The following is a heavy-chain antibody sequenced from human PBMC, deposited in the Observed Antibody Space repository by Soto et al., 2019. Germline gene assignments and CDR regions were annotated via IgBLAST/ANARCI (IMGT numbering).Heavy chain of an antibody. D-gene: IGHD3-22*01. CDR1: GFSFSSHP. Sequence: QVQLVESGGGVVQPGRSLRLSCAASGFSFSSHPMHWVRQAPGKGLEWVAVISYDGSNKYYADSVKGRFTISRDNSKNTLYLQMNSLRHEDTAVYYCARDFARIVVVISTGDFDRWGQGTMVTVSS. CDR3: ARDFARIVVVISTGDFDR. CDR2: ISYDGSNK. J-gene: IGHJ3*02. V-gene: IGHV3-30-3*01.